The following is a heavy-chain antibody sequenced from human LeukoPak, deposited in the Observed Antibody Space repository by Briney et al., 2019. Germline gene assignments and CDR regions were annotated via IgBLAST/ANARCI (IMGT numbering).Heavy chain of an antibody. V-gene: IGHV3-23*01. CDR2: ISGSGSNT. Sequence: GSLRLSFAASGFTFSSYAMNWVRQAPGKGLEWVSGISGSGSNTYYADSVMGRFTISRDNSKKTLYLQMNSLRGGGTAVYYCAKXVXXGTYYXXXXWGQXXLXTV. CDR3: AKXVXXGTYYXXXX. J-gene: IGHJ4*02. CDR1: GFTFSSYA. D-gene: IGHD1-26*01.